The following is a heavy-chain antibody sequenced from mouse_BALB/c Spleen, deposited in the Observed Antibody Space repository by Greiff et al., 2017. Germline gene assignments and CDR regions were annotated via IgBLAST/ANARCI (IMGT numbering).Heavy chain of an antibody. D-gene: IGHD1-1*01. CDR3: AREVSDYYGSSYGDY. CDR2: ISYDGSN. Sequence: EVQLQQSGPGLVKPSQSLSLTCSVTGYSITSGYYWNWIRQFPGNKLEWMGYISYDGSNNYNPSLKNRISITRDTSKNQFFLKLNSVTTEDTATYYCAREVSDYYGSSYGDYWGQGTSVTVSS. CDR1: GYSITSGYY. V-gene: IGHV3-6*02. J-gene: IGHJ4*01.